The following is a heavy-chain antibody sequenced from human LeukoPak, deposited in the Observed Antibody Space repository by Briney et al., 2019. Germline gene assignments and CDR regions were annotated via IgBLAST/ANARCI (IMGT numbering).Heavy chain of an antibody. D-gene: IGHD3-10*01. V-gene: IGHV1-46*01. CDR1: GYTFTSYY. J-gene: IGHJ4*02. CDR2: INPSGGST. CDR3: ARHSAWFGELPYYFDY. Sequence: APVKVSCKASGYTFTSYYMHWVRQAPGQGLEWMGIINPSGGSTSYAQKFQGRVTMTRDTSTSTVYMELSSLRSEDTAVYYCARHSAWFGELPYYFDYWGQGTLVTVSS.